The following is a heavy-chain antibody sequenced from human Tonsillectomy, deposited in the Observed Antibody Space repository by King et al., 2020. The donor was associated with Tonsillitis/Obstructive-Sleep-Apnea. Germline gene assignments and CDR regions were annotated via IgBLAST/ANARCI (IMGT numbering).Heavy chain of an antibody. CDR1: GGSISDYY. CDR3: ARGSRPITMVHGFDP. V-gene: IGHV4-59*01. J-gene: IGHJ5*02. Sequence: VQLQESGPGLVKPSETLSLTCTVSGGSISDYYWTWIRQPPGKGLAWIGFVYYSGNTNYSPSLKSRVTISLDTSKNQFSLKLSSVTAADAAVYYCARGSRPITMVHGFDPWGQGTLVTVSS. CDR2: VYYSGNT. D-gene: IGHD3-10*01.